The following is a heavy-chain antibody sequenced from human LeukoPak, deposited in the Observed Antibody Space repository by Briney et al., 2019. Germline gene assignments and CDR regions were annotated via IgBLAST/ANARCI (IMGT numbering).Heavy chain of an antibody. CDR3: VRVVRRRYYFDY. CDR2: IYYSGST. Sequence: SETLSLTCTVSGGSISSSSYYWGWIRQPPGKGLEWIGSIYYSGSTYYNPSLKSRVTISVDTSKNQFSLKPSSVTAADTAVYYCVRVVRRRYYFDYWGQGTLVTVSS. V-gene: IGHV4-39*01. J-gene: IGHJ4*02. CDR1: GGSISSSSYY. D-gene: IGHD3-22*01.